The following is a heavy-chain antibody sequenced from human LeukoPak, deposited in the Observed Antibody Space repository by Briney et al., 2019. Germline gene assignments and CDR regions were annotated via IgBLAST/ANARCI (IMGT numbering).Heavy chain of an antibody. CDR3: ARGSPIYCSGGSCYYSY. CDR1: GFTFDDYG. Sequence: GGSLRLSCAASGFTFDDYGMSWVRQAPGKGLEWVSGINWNGGSTGYADSVKGRFTISRDNAKNSLYLQMNSLRAEDTALYYCARGSPIYCSGGSCYYSYWGQGTLVTVSS. CDR2: INWNGGST. V-gene: IGHV3-20*04. D-gene: IGHD2-15*01. J-gene: IGHJ4*02.